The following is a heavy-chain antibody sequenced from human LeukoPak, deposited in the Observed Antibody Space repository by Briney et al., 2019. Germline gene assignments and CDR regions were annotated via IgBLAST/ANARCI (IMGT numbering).Heavy chain of an antibody. CDR1: GYTFTSYG. V-gene: IGHV1-18*01. CDR2: ISAYNSDT. Sequence: VASVKVSCKPSGYTFTSYGISWVRQAPGQGLEWMGWISAYNSDTNYAQEFHGRVTMTTDTPTSTAYMELRSLRSDDTAVYYCATHCSGVSCYGSDGPWGQGTLVTVSS. CDR3: ATHCSGVSCYGSDGP. J-gene: IGHJ5*02. D-gene: IGHD2-15*01.